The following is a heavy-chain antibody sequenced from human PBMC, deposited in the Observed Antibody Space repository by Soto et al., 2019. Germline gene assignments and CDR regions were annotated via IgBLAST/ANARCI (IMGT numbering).Heavy chain of an antibody. CDR1: GGSISSGGYY. V-gene: IGHV4-31*02. D-gene: IGHD3-16*01. CDR2: IYYSGST. J-gene: IGHJ4*02. Sequence: SETLSLTCTVSGGSISSGGYYWSWIRQHPGKGLEWIGYIYYSGSTYYNPSLKSRVTISVDTSKNQFSLKLSSVTAADTAVYYCAATKCPVGGVKLYYLDYWGQGTLVTVSS. CDR3: AATKCPVGGVKLYYLDY.